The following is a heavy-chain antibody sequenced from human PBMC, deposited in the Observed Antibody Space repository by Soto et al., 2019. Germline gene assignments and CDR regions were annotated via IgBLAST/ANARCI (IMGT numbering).Heavy chain of an antibody. CDR1: GFTFSSYW. D-gene: IGHD3-22*01. V-gene: IGHV3-7*01. CDR2: IKQDGSEK. J-gene: IGHJ4*02. Sequence: PGESLKISCAASGFTFSSYWMSWVRQAPGKGLEWVANIKQDGSEKYYVDSVKGRFTISRDNAKNSLYLQMNSLRAEDTAVYYCARDMALTSSGYYLDYWGQGTLVTVSS. CDR3: ARDMALTSSGYYLDY.